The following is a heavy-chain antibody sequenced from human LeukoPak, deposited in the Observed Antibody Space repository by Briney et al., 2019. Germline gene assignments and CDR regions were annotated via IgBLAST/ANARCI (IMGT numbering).Heavy chain of an antibody. D-gene: IGHD3-10*01. J-gene: IGHJ5*02. V-gene: IGHV3-74*01. CDR1: GFTSSSYW. CDR2: ISGDGTAR. CDR3: VRGRGSYGWFDP. Sequence: GGSLRLSCAAFGFTSSSYWMHWVRQVPGKGLVWVSRISGDGTARNYADSVKGRFTISRDDAKNTVDLQMNSLRGEDTAVYYCVRGRGSYGWFDPWGQGTLVTVSS.